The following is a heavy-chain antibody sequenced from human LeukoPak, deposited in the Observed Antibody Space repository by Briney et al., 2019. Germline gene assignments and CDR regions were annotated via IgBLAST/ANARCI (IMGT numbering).Heavy chain of an antibody. D-gene: IGHD3-10*01. V-gene: IGHV4-59*08. CDR1: GGSISTYY. Sequence: SETLSLTCTVSGGSISTYYWSWIRQPPGKGLAWTGYIYYSGSTNYNPSLKSRVTISVDTSKNQFPLKLSSVTAADTAVYYCARHPHGATGNDYWGQGTLVTVSS. CDR3: ARHPHGATGNDY. J-gene: IGHJ4*02. CDR2: IYYSGST.